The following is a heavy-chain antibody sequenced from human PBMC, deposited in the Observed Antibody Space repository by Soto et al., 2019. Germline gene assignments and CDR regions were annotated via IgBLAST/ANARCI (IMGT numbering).Heavy chain of an antibody. V-gene: IGHV4-28*01. CDR3: ARKNGVLDAFDI. CDR1: GYSISSSNW. CDR2: IYYSGST. J-gene: IGHJ3*02. D-gene: IGHD4-17*01. Sequence: QVQLQESGPGLVKPSDTLSHTCAVSGYSISSSNWWGWIRQPPGKGLEWIGYIYYSGSTYYNPSLRSRLXXXVXSSANQFSLKLSSVTAVDTAVYYCARKNGVLDAFDIWGQGTMVTVSS.